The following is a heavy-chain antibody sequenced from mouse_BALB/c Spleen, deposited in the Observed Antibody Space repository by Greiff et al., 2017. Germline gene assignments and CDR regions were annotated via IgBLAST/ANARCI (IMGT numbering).Heavy chain of an antibody. CDR2: INPSTGYT. CDR3: ARSEYGNYPSWFAY. V-gene: IGHV1-7*01. J-gene: IGHJ3*01. D-gene: IGHD2-10*02. CDR1: GYTFTSYW. Sequence: QVQLQQSGAELAKPGASVKMSCKASGYTFTSYWMHWVKQRPGQGLEWIGYINPSTGYTEYNQKFKDKATLTADKSSSTAYMQLSSLTSEDSAVYYCARSEYGNYPSWFAYWGQGTLVTVSA.